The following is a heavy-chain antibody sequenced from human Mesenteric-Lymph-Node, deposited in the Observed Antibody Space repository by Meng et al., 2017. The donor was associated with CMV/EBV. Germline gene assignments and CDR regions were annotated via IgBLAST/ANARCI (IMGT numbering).Heavy chain of an antibody. CDR1: GFTFSTYG. Sequence: GESLKISCAASGFTFSTYGMHWVRQPPGKGLEWLAVISYDGRYKYLADSVKGRLIISRDNSKNTLNLQMNSLRADDTAVYYCAKDGRDSSSSLDSWGLGALVTVS. V-gene: IGHV3-33*03. CDR2: ISYDGRYK. CDR3: AKDGRDSSSSLDS. D-gene: IGHD6-6*01. J-gene: IGHJ4*02.